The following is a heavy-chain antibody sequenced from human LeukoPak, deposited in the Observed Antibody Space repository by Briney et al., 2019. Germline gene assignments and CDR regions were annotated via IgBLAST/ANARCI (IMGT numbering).Heavy chain of an antibody. CDR3: ARDVRGYSGYDLTTTDY. V-gene: IGHV3-64*01. CDR2: ISSNGGST. D-gene: IGHD5-12*01. Sequence: GGSLRLSCAASGFTFSSYAMHWVRQAPGKGLEYVSAISSNGGSTYYANSVKGRFTISRDDSKNTLYLQMGSLRAEDMAVYYCARDVRGYSGYDLTTTDYWGQGTLVTVSS. J-gene: IGHJ4*02. CDR1: GFTFSSYA.